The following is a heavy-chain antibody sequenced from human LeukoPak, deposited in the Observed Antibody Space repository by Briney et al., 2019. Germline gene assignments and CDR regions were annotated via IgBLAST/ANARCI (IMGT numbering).Heavy chain of an antibody. J-gene: IGHJ4*02. V-gene: IGHV3-33*01. CDR3: ARDGSGWSSDY. CDR1: GFNFRDSG. Sequence: GGSLRLSCVGSGFNFRDSGMHWVRRAPGKGLEWVAVMWNDGITGKYADSVRGRFRVSRDNSKNTVYLQMDSLRPDDTSVYYCARDGSGWSSDYWGQGTLVTVSS. D-gene: IGHD6-19*01. CDR2: MWNDGITG.